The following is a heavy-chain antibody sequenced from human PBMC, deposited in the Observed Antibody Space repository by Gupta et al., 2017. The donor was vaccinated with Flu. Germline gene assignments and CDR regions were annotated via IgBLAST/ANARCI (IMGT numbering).Heavy chain of an antibody. CDR2: IYYSGSI. V-gene: IGHV4-39*01. J-gene: IGHJ4*02. D-gene: IGHD6-13*01. CDR3: ASGWTTAAGDY. Sequence: GWIRQPPGKGLEWIGSIYYSGSIYYNPSLKSRVTISVDTSKNQFSLKLSSVTAADTAVYFCASGWTTAAGDYWGQGTLVTVSS.